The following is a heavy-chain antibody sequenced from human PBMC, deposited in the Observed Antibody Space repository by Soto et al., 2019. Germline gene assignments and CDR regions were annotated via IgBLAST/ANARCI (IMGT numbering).Heavy chain of an antibody. CDR2: IIPIFGTA. D-gene: IGHD2-2*01. J-gene: IGHJ4*02. CDR3: ARGFKAPALGY. Sequence: QVQLVQSGAEVKKPGSSVKVSCKASGGTFSSSAICWVRQAPGRGLEWMGGIIPIFGTANYAQKFQGRVTITSDESTSTAYMELSRLRSEDTAVYYCARGFKAPALGYWGQGTLVTVSS. CDR1: GGTFSSSA. V-gene: IGHV1-69*05.